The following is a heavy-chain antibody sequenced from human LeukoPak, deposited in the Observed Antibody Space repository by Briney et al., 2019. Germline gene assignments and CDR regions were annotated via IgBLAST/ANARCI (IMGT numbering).Heavy chain of an antibody. Sequence: GGSLRLSCAGSGFTFSSYWMSWVRQAPGKGLEWVSSISSSSSYIYYADSVKGRFTISRDNAKNSLYLQMNSLRAEDTAVYYCARTYYYDSSGSLALDYWGQGTLVTVSS. D-gene: IGHD3-22*01. J-gene: IGHJ4*02. CDR3: ARTYYYDSSGSLALDY. CDR1: GFTFSSYW. CDR2: ISSSSSYI. V-gene: IGHV3-21*01.